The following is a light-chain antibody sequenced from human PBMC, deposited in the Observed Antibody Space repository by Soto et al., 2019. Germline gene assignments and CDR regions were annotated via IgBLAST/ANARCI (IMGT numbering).Light chain of an antibody. CDR2: EVT. CDR1: ISDVGAYIY. Sequence: QSPLTQPASVCGSPGQSITISCTGTISDVGAYIYVSWYQHHPGKAPKVMIYEVTNRPSGVSDRFSGSKSGNTASLTISGLQAEDEADYYCCSYTSSRTYVFGTGTKVTVL. V-gene: IGLV2-14*01. J-gene: IGLJ1*01. CDR3: CSYTSSRTYV.